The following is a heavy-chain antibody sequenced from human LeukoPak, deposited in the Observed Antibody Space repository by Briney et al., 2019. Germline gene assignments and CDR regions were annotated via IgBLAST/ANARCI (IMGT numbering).Heavy chain of an antibody. J-gene: IGHJ3*02. Sequence: PGGSLRLSCAASRFIFSTYSMNGVRQAPGKGLEWVSFISSTSCYTYYADSVQGRFTISRDNAQNSLYMQMNSLRAEDTAVYYCARDLPGYSSGWNRMAFDIWGQGTMVTVSS. CDR2: ISSTSCYT. CDR3: ARDLPGYSSGWNRMAFDI. CDR1: RFIFSTYS. D-gene: IGHD6-19*01. V-gene: IGHV3-21*01.